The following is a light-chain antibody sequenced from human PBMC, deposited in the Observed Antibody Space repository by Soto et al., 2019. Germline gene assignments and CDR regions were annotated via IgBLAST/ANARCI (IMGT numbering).Light chain of an antibody. CDR2: EGS. J-gene: IGLJ1*01. CDR1: SSDVGSYNL. Sequence: QSALSQPASVSGSPGQSITISCTVTSSDVGSYNLVSWYQQHPGKAPKLMIYEGSKRPSGVSNRFSGSKSGNTASLTISGLQAEDEADYYCCSYAGSSTFSYVFGTGTKV. CDR3: CSYAGSSTFSYV. V-gene: IGLV2-23*03.